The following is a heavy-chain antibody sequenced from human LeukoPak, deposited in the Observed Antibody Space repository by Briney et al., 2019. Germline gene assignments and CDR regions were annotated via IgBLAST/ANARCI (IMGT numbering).Heavy chain of an antibody. Sequence: ASVKVSCKASGYSFNDKYLHWVRQAPGQGLEWMGWINPNSGGTNYAQKFQDRFIMTTDTSTNTARMELRSLRPDDTAVYYCARDGDGRRWSDMMDSWGQGTLVIVSS. D-gene: IGHD2-15*01. V-gene: IGHV1-2*02. CDR2: INPNSGGT. CDR1: GYSFNDKY. J-gene: IGHJ4*02. CDR3: ARDGDGRRWSDMMDS.